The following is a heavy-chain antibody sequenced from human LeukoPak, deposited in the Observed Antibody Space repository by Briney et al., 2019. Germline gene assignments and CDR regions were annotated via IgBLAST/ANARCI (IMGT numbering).Heavy chain of an antibody. V-gene: IGHV3-9*01. Sequence: GRSLRLSCAASGFTFDDYAMHWVRQAPGKGLEWVSGISWNSNSIGYADSVKGRFTISRDNAKNSLYLQMNSLRAEDTAVYYCARETDYYYGMDVWGQGTTVTVSS. CDR3: ARETDYYYGMDV. J-gene: IGHJ6*02. CDR1: GFTFDDYA. CDR2: ISWNSNSI.